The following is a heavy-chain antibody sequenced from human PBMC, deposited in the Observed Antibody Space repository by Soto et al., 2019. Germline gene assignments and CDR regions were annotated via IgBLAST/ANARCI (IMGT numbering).Heavy chain of an antibody. CDR3: VGRVGATPPPF. Sequence: QLQLQESGPGLVKPSETLSLTCTVSGASISSGSYHWGWIRQPPGKGLEWIGSLYYSGSTYYNPSLKSRVTMSADTSKNQFSLKLNSVTATDTAVYYCVGRVGATPPPFWGQGTLVTVSS. V-gene: IGHV4-39*01. D-gene: IGHD1-26*01. CDR1: GASISSGSYH. CDR2: LYYSGST. J-gene: IGHJ4*02.